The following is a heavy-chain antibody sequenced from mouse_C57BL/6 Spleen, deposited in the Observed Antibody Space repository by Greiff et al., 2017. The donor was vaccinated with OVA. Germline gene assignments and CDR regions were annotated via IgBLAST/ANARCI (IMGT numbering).Heavy chain of an antibody. CDR1: GFSLTSYG. D-gene: IGHD2-4*01. J-gene: IGHJ4*01. Sequence: QVHVKQSGPGLVAPSQSLSITCTVSGFSLTSYGVHWVRQPPGKGLEWLVVIWSDGSTTYNSALKSRLSISKDNSKSQVFLKMNSLQTDDTAMYYCARQGYDYGDGGGICAMDYWGQGTSVTVSS. V-gene: IGHV2-6-1*01. CDR2: IWSDGST. CDR3: ARQGYDYGDGGGICAMDY.